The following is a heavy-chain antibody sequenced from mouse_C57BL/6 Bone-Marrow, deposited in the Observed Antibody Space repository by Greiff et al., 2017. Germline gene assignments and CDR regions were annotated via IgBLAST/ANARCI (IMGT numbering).Heavy chain of an antibody. CDR1: GYTFTSYW. D-gene: IGHD1-1*01. CDR3: TSETTVVPHWYIDD. Sequence: QVQLLQPGAELVKPGASVKLSCKASGYTFTSYWMQWVNQRPGQGLEWIGEIDPSDGYTNYNQNVKGKATLTVDTSTSTANVQLSSLTSEDSAVYYCTSETTVVPHWYIDDWGKGTTVTVSS. CDR2: IDPSDGYT. J-gene: IGHJ1*03. V-gene: IGHV1-50*01.